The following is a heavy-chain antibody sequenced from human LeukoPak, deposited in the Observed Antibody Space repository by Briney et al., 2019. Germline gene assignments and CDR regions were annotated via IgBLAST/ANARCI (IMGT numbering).Heavy chain of an antibody. CDR1: GYTFTSYA. CDR3: ARGTRYYYDSSGSDKGFDY. Sequence: ASVKVSCKASGYTFTSYAMHWVRQAPGQRLEWMGWINAGNGNTKYSQKFQGRVTITRDTSASTAYMELSSLRPEDTAVYYCARGTRYYYDSSGSDKGFDYWGQGTLVTVSS. D-gene: IGHD3-22*01. CDR2: INAGNGNT. V-gene: IGHV1-3*01. J-gene: IGHJ4*02.